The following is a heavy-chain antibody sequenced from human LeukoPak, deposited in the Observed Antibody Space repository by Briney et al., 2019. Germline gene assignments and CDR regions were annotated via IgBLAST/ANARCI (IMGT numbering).Heavy chain of an antibody. CDR3: ARDNDSSGYTFDY. CDR2: IWYDGSNK. V-gene: IGHV3-33*01. D-gene: IGHD3-22*01. J-gene: IGHJ4*02. Sequence: GGSLRLSCAASGFTFSSYGMHWVRQAPGKRLEWVAVIWYDGSNKYYADSVKGRFTISRDNSKNTLYLQMNSLRAEDTAVYYCARDNDSSGYTFDYWGQGTLVTVSS. CDR1: GFTFSSYG.